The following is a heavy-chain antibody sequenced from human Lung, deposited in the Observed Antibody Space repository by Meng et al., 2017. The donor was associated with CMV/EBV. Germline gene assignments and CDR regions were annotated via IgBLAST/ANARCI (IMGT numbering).Heavy chain of an antibody. V-gene: IGHV4-39*02. CDR3: ARDATIFGVVDPYYYGMDV. CDR1: GGSISSSSYY. J-gene: IGHJ6*02. CDR2: IYYSGST. D-gene: IGHD3-3*01. Sequence: SETLSLXCTVSGGSISSSSYYWGWIRQPPGKGLEWIGSIYYSGSTYYNPSLKSRVTISVDTSKNQFSLKLSSVTAADTAVYYCARDATIFGVVDPYYYGMDVWGQGNXVXVSS.